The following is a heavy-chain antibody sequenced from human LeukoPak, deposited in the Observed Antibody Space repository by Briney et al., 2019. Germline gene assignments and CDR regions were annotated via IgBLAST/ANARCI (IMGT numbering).Heavy chain of an antibody. CDR1: GFTLSSYA. J-gene: IGHJ4*02. CDR2: ISGSGGST. D-gene: IGHD6-19*01. Sequence: GGSLRLSCAASGFTLSSYAMSWVRQAPGKGLEWVSAISGSGGSTYYADSVKGRFTISRDNSKNTLYLQMNSLRAEDTAVYYCAKGRIEAAVADPFDYWGQGTLVTVSS. CDR3: AKGRIEAAVADPFDY. V-gene: IGHV3-23*01.